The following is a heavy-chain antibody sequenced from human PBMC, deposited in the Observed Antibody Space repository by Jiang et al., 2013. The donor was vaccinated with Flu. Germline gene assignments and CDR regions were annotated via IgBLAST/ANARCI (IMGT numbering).Heavy chain of an antibody. D-gene: IGHD5-24*01. V-gene: IGHV2-5*01. CDR2: I. CDR1: GFSLTTGGVG. Sequence: KPTQTLTLTCTFSGFSLTTGGVGVGWIRQPPGKALEWLALIYSPSLKSRLTITKDTSKNQVVLTMTNMDPVDTATYYCARTTRWLQSGYYYYMGVWGKGTAVTGLL. J-gene: IGHJ6*03. CDR3: ARTTRWLQSGYYYYMGV.